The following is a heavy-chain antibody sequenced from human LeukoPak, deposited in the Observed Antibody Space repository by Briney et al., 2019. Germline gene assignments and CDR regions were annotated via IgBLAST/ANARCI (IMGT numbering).Heavy chain of an antibody. CDR3: ARDLEDYNDYVRPGYSFDI. CDR2: IIPIFDIP. Sequence: GASVKVSCKASGGTFSTYGISWVRQAPGQGLEWMGGIIPIFDIPNYAQNFQGRVTITADKSTSTAYMELSSLRSEDTAMYYCARDLEDYNDYVRPGYSFDIWGQGTMLTVSS. CDR1: GGTFSTYG. J-gene: IGHJ3*02. D-gene: IGHD4-11*01. V-gene: IGHV1-69*10.